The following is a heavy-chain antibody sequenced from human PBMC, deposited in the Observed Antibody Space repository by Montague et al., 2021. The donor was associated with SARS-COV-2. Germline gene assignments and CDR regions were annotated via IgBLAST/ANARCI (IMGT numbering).Heavy chain of an antibody. V-gene: IGHV3-53*01. CDR3: ARGLQQRSNFDY. CDR1: GFSVSDSY. D-gene: IGHD6-25*01. Sequence: SLRLSCAASGFSVSDSYTSWVRQAPGKGPEWVSIIKAGNTYYTDSVKGRFTMSRDNSKNTLSLQMNSLRDEDTAVYYCARGLQQRSNFDYWGQGTLVTVSS. CDR2: IKAGNT. J-gene: IGHJ4*02.